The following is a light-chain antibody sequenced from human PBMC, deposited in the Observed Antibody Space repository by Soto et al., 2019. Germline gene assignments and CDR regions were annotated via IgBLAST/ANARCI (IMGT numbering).Light chain of an antibody. J-gene: IGLJ1*01. CDR1: SSAVGGSDY. Sequence: QSVLTQPRSVSGSPGQSVTISCTGTSSAVGGSDYVSWFQHYPGKGPKLLIYDVTRRPSGVPDRFSGSKSGNTASLTISGLQVEDEAEYFCFSFTTTSTHVFGTGTKSPS. CDR2: DVT. V-gene: IGLV2-11*01. CDR3: FSFTTTSTHV.